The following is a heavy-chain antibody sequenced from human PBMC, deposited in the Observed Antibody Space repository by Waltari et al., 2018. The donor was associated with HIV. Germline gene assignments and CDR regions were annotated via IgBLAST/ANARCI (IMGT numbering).Heavy chain of an antibody. Sequence: QVQLQESGPGLVTPSETLSLTCTVSGGSLSSYYWSWIRQPPGKGLEWIGYIYYSGSTNYNPSLKSRVTISVDTSKNQFSLKLSSVTAADTAVYYCASYGGNSAFDYWGQGTLVTVSS. J-gene: IGHJ4*02. D-gene: IGHD4-17*01. CDR3: ASYGGNSAFDY. V-gene: IGHV4-59*01. CDR2: IYYSGST. CDR1: GGSLSSYY.